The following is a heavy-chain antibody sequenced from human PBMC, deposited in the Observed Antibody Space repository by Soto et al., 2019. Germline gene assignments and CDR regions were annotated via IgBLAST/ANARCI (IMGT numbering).Heavy chain of an antibody. J-gene: IGHJ4*02. CDR3: VRDSGDVVPAAADY. D-gene: IGHD2-2*01. CDR2: ISPSSSYI. Sequence: EVQLVESGGGQVKPGGSLRLSCAASGFTFSRYSMNWVRQAPGRGLKWVASISPSSSYISYADSLKGRFTISRDNAGNSLYLQMSSLTAEDTAVYYCVRDSGDVVPAAADYWGQGTLVTVSS. CDR1: GFTFSRYS. V-gene: IGHV3-21*01.